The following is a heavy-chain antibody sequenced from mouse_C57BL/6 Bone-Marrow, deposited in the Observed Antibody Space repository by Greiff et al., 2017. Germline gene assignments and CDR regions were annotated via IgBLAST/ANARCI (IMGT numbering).Heavy chain of an antibody. CDR2: ISYDGSN. J-gene: IGHJ2*01. V-gene: IGHV3-6*01. D-gene: IGHD2-12*01. Sequence: EVQLVESGPGLVKPSQSLSLTCSVTGYSITSGYYWNWIRQFPGNKLEWMGYISYDGSNNYNPSLKNRISITRDTSKNQFFLKLNSVTTEDTATYDCAREGDSPYYFDYWGQGTTLTVSS. CDR3: AREGDSPYYFDY. CDR1: GYSITSGYY.